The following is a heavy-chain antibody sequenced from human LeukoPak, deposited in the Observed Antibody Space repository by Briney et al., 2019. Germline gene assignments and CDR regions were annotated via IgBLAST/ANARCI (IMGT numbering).Heavy chain of an antibody. J-gene: IGHJ6*02. CDR2: ILNDGSNT. CDR1: GFTFRNFV. CDR3: AKYKGAALYYHYGLDV. D-gene: IGHD1-14*01. Sequence: GGSLRLSCAASGFTFRNFVTHWVRQAPGKGLEWVAGILNDGSNTDYADSVKGRFTVSRDNSENTLYLQMNSLRDEDTAVYYCAKYKGAALYYHYGLDVWGPGTTVIVSS. V-gene: IGHV3-30*18.